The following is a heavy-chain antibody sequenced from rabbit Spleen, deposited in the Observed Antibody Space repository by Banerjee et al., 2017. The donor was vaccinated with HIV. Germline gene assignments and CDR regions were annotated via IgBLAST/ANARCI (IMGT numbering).Heavy chain of an antibody. Sequence: QEQLEESGGGMVQPEGSMPLTCTASGFSFNDDYVMCWVRQAPGKGLRWIACINTWSGRPVYASWAKCLYTMSKTSTSTVTLQMTILTSSHAAAYFGASAAVGFIGWYVHLWGAGTLVA. CDR2: INTWSGRP. CDR1: GFSFNDDYV. D-gene: IGHD1-1*01. V-gene: IGHV1S45*01. CDR3: ASAAVGFIGWYVHL. J-gene: IGHJ4*01.